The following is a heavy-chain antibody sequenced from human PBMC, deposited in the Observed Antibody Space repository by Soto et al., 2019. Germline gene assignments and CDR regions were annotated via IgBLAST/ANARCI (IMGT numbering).Heavy chain of an antibody. J-gene: IGHJ6*02. D-gene: IGHD2-8*01. CDR2: IPNSGST. CDR3: ARVMGPPYGMDV. V-gene: IGHV4-34*01. Sequence: QVQLQQWGARLLKPSETLSLTCAVYGGSFSNNYWSWIRQPPGKGLEGVGEIPNSGSTNYNPSLKRGAAISTDTSKNQFSLKLTSVTAADTAVYYCARVMGPPYGMDVWGQGTAVTVSS. CDR1: GGSFSNNY.